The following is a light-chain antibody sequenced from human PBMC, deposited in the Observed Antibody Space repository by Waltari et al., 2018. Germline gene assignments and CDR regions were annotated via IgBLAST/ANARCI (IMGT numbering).Light chain of an antibody. CDR3: CSYAGSYTFV. J-gene: IGLJ7*01. V-gene: IGLV2-11*01. CDR1: RRGVGSYNF. Sequence: QSALTQPRSVSGSPGQSVTISCSGTRRGVGSYNFVSWYQQHPGNAPKLLIYDVFKRPSGVPDRFSGSKSGNTASLTISGLQTEDESDYYCCSYAGSYTFVFGGGTQLTVL. CDR2: DVF.